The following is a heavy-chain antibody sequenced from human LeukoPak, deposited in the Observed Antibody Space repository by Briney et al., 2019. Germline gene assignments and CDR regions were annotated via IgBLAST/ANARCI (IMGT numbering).Heavy chain of an antibody. Sequence: ASVKVSCKVSGYTLTELSMHWVRQAPGKGLEWMGGFDPEDGETIYALKFQGRVTMTEDTSTDTAYMELSSLRSEDTAVYYCATDRECSSTSCPFDYWGQGTLVTVSS. V-gene: IGHV1-24*01. D-gene: IGHD2-2*01. J-gene: IGHJ4*02. CDR1: GYTLTELS. CDR3: ATDRECSSTSCPFDY. CDR2: FDPEDGET.